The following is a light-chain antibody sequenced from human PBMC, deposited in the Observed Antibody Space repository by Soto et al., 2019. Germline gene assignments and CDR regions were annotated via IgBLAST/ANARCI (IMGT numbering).Light chain of an antibody. V-gene: IGKV3-11*01. Sequence: ESVLTPSPGTLSLSLGERLSLSCRASQSVNSKLAWYQQKPGQAPRLLIYGASSRATGIPDRFSGTGSGTDFTLTINNLEPEDFAVYYCQVRTNWSIAFGRGTRLEIK. CDR1: QSVNSK. CDR2: GAS. CDR3: QVRTNWSIA. J-gene: IGKJ5*01.